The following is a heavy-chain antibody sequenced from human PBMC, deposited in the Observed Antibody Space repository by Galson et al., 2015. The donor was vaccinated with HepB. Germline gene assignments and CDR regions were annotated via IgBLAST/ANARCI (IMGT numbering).Heavy chain of an antibody. J-gene: IGHJ4*02. CDR1: GFTFSGFS. CDR2: ISARSTYI. CDR3: ARGLTGDYVFDY. V-gene: IGHV3-21*06. D-gene: IGHD4-17*01. Sequence: LRLSCAASGFTFSGFSMNWVRQAPGKGLEWVSFISARSTYIYYAQSVKGRFTISRDNATSSVFLEMNNLRVDDTAAYYCARGLTGDYVFDYWGQGTVVTVSS.